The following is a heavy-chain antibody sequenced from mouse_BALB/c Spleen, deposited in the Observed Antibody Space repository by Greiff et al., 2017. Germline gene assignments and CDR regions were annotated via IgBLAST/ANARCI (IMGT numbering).Heavy chain of an antibody. Sequence: VQLQQSGAELAKPGASVKMSCKASGYTFTSYWMHWVKQRPGQGLEWIGYINPSTGYTEYNQKFKDKATLTADKSSSTAYMQLSSLTSEDSAVYYCARPITTVVAKDYFDYWGQGTTLTVSS. J-gene: IGHJ2*01. D-gene: IGHD1-1*01. CDR2: INPSTGYT. CDR1: GYTFTSYW. V-gene: IGHV1-7*01. CDR3: ARPITTVVAKDYFDY.